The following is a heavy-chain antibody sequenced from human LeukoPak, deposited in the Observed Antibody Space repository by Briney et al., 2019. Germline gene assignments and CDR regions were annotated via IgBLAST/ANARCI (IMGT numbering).Heavy chain of an antibody. CDR3: ARAPDSSGWDYYYYGMDV. D-gene: IGHD6-19*01. J-gene: IGHJ6*02. V-gene: IGHV4-59*01. CDR2: IYHSGST. CDR1: GGSISQYY. Sequence: PSETLSLTCTVSGGSISQYYWSWIRRPAGKGLEWIGYIYHSGSTNYNPSLKSRVTISVDTSKNQFSLKLSSVTAADTAVYYCARAPDSSGWDYYYYGMDVWGQGTTVTVSS.